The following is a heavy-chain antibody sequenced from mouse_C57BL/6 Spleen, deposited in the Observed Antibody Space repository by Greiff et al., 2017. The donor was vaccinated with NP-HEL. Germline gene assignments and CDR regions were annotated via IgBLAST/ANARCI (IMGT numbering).Heavy chain of an antibody. V-gene: IGHV1-61*01. CDR2: IYPSDSET. Sequence: VQLKQPGAELVRPGSSVKLSCKASGYTFTSYWMDWVKQRPGQGLEWIGNIYPSDSETHYNQKFKDKATLTVDKSSSTAYMQLSSLTSEDSAVYYCARELSMMVTDWYFDVWGTGTTVTVSS. CDR3: ARELSMMVTDWYFDV. CDR1: GYTFTSYW. D-gene: IGHD2-3*01. J-gene: IGHJ1*03.